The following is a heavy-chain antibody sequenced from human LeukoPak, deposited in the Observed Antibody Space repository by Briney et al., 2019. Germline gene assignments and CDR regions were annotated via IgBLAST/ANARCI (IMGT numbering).Heavy chain of an antibody. J-gene: IGHJ5*01. CDR2: IYYSGST. CDR3: ASPSPGFDS. V-gene: IGHV4-39*07. CDR1: GGSISSSSYY. Sequence: SETLSLTCTVSGGSISSSSYYWGWIRQPPGKGLEWIGSIYYSGSTSYNPSLKSRVTISVDTSNNQFSLKLSSVTAADTAVYYCASPSPGFDSWGQGTLVTVSS.